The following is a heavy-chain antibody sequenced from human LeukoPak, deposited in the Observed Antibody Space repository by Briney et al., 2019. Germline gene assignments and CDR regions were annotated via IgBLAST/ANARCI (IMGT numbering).Heavy chain of an antibody. D-gene: IGHD6-19*01. V-gene: IGHV3-23*01. CDR2: ITTTGST. CDR3: AKGVAVTGSWYWFDP. CDR1: GFTFSSYA. Sequence: PGGSLRLSCAASGFTFSSYAMNWVRQAPGKGLEWVSGITTTGSTYYADSVKGRFTISRDNSKNTLYLQMNSLRAEDTAIYYCAKGVAVTGSWYWFDPWGQGTLVTVSS. J-gene: IGHJ5*02.